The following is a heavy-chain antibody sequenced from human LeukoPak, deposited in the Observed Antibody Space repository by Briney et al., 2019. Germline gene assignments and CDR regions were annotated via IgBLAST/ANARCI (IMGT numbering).Heavy chain of an antibody. V-gene: IGHV3-74*01. CDR1: GFTFRKYW. CDR2: INPDDGST. J-gene: IGHJ3*01. CDR3: AKEPTFGVRGVNDAFDV. D-gene: IGHD3-10*01. Sequence: GGSLRLSCTASGFTFRKYWLHWVRQAPGKGLVWVSRINPDDGSTSYADSVKGRFTISRDNSKNTLFLQMNSLRAEDAAVYYCAKEPTFGVRGVNDAFDVWGQGTMVIVSS.